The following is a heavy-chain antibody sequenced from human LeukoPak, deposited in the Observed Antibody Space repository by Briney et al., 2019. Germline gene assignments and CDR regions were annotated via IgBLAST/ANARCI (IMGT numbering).Heavy chain of an antibody. CDR1: GLTFSSYE. CDR2: ISSSGSTI. Sequence: PGGSLRLSCAVSGLTFSSYEMNWVRQAPGKGLEWVSYISSSGSTIYYADSVKGRFTISRGNAKNSLYLQMNSLRAEDTAVYYCAELGITMIGGVWGKGTTVTISS. V-gene: IGHV3-48*03. CDR3: AELGITMIGGV. D-gene: IGHD3-10*02. J-gene: IGHJ6*04.